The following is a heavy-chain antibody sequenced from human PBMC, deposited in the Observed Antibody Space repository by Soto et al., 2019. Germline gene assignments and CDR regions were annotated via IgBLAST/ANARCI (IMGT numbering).Heavy chain of an antibody. CDR2: IDPSDSYT. D-gene: IGHD6-13*01. CDR3: ARLLSSSWGEGYLVYYGMDV. V-gene: IGHV5-10-1*01. CDR1: GYSFTSYW. J-gene: IGHJ6*02. Sequence: PGESLKISCKGSGYSFTSYWISWVRQMPGKGLEWMGRIDPSDSYTNYSPSFQGHVTISADKSISTAYLQWSSLKASDTAMYYWARLLSSSWGEGYLVYYGMDVWGQGTTVTVSS.